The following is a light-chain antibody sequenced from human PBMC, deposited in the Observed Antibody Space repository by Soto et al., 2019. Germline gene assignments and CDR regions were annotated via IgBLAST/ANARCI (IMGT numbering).Light chain of an antibody. CDR1: QSVSSY. CDR3: QQRSNWPQLT. J-gene: IGKJ4*01. Sequence: EIVLTQSPATLSLSPGERATLSCRASQSVSSYLAWYQQKPGQAPRLLIYDASNRATGIPARFSGSGSGTDLTLTISSLEPEDFAVYYCQQRSNWPQLTFGGGTKVEIK. V-gene: IGKV3-11*01. CDR2: DAS.